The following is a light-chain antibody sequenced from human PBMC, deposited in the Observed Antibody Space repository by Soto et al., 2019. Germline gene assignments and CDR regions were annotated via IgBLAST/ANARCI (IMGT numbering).Light chain of an antibody. V-gene: IGKV3-15*01. CDR2: GAS. CDR3: QQYNNWPPLT. CDR1: QSVSSN. Sequence: EIVMTQSPATLSVSPGERATLSCRASQSVSSNLAWYQQKPGQAPRLLIYGASTRATGIPARFSGSGSGTELTLTISSLQSEGFAVYYCQQYNNWPPLTFGQGTKVEIK. J-gene: IGKJ1*01.